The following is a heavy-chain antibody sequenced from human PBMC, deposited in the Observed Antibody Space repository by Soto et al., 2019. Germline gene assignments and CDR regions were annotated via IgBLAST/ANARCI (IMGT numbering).Heavy chain of an antibody. CDR3: ARGMGAENTFYYYFGMDV. Sequence: LSLTCAVYGGSFSAYHWSWIRQPPGKGLEWIGETNHSGSTKYNPSLKSRVTISVDTSKNQFSLKLSSVTAADTAVYYCARGMGAENTFYYYFGMDVWGQGTTVTVSS. V-gene: IGHV4-34*01. D-gene: IGHD3-16*01. J-gene: IGHJ6*02. CDR1: GGSFSAYH. CDR2: TNHSGST.